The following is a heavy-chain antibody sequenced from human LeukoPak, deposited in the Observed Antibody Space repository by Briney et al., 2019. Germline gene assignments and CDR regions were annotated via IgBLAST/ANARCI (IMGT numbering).Heavy chain of an antibody. CDR2: IRSRANSYVT. D-gene: IGHD3-3*01. CDR3: ARDAQSTNFAYYDGNRGFDY. CDR1: GFTFSGSA. J-gene: IGHJ4*02. Sequence: PGGSLRLSCEASGFTFSGSAMHWVRQASGKGLEWLGRIRSRANSYVTVYVASVQGRFTISRDDSKNTAYLQMNSLKSEDTAVYYCARDAQSTNFAYYDGNRGFDYWGQGTLVTVSS. V-gene: IGHV3-73*01.